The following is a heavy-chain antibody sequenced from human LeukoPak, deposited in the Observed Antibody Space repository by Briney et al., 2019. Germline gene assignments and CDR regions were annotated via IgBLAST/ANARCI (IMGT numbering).Heavy chain of an antibody. V-gene: IGHV1-2*02. Sequence: ASVKVPCKASGYTFTGYYMHWVRQAPGQGLEWMGWINPNSGGTNYAQKFQGRVTMTRDTSISTAYMELSRLRSDDTAVYYCARDLRTHYYDSSGYWGQGTMVTVSS. CDR1: GYTFTGYY. J-gene: IGHJ3*01. CDR2: INPNSGGT. D-gene: IGHD3-22*01. CDR3: ARDLRTHYYDSSGY.